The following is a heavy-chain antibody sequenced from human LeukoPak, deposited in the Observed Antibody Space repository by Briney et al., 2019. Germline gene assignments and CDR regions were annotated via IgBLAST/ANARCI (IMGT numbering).Heavy chain of an antibody. CDR1: GGSISSYY. CDR2: IYYSGST. D-gene: IGHD2-2*01. J-gene: IGHJ6*03. Sequence: SETLSLTCTVSGGSISSYYWSWIRQPPGKGLEWIGYIYYSGSTNYNPSLKSRVTISVDTSKNQFSLKLSSVTAADTAVYYCARALRPPGLGYCSSTSCYGDYYYYYYMDVWGKGTTVTVSS. CDR3: ARALRPPGLGYCSSTSCYGDYYYYYYMDV. V-gene: IGHV4-59*01.